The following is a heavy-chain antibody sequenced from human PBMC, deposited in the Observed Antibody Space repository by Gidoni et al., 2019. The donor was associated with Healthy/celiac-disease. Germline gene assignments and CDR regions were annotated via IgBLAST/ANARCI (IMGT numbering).Heavy chain of an antibody. D-gene: IGHD2-2*01. CDR1: GGSISSVGYY. V-gene: IGHV4-31*03. J-gene: IGHJ6*02. Sequence: QVQLQESGPGLVKPSHTLSLPCTVSGGSISSVGYYWTWIRQHPGKGLEWSGYIYYSGSTYYNPSLKSRVTISVDTSKNQFSLKLSSVTAADTAVYYCARGCSSTSCYEVARYYYGMDVWGQGTTVTVSS. CDR3: ARGCSSTSCYEVARYYYGMDV. CDR2: IYYSGST.